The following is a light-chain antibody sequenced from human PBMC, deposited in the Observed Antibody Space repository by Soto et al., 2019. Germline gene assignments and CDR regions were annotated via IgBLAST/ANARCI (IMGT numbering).Light chain of an antibody. Sequence: DIQMTQSPSSVSASVGDRATMTCRASQGINSWLAWYQQKPGKAPNXLIYAASNLQSGVPSRFSGSGSGTDCTLTISSLQPEDVATYYCQQANSFPWTFGQGTKVDIK. CDR3: QQANSFPWT. CDR1: QGINSW. CDR2: AAS. J-gene: IGKJ1*01. V-gene: IGKV1-12*01.